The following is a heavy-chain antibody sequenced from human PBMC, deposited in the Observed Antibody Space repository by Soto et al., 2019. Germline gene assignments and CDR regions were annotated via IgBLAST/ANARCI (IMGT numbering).Heavy chain of an antibody. CDR1: GFTFSSYG. D-gene: IGHD2-21*02. CDR2: ISYDGSNK. J-gene: IGHJ4*02. CDR3: AKGSSDCGGDCYLNLFDY. Sequence: GGSLRLSCAASGFTFSSYGMHWVRQAPGKGLEWVAVISYDGSNKYYADSVKGRLTISRDNSKNTLYLQMNSLRAEDTAVYYCAKGSSDCGGDCYLNLFDYWCQGTLVTVSS. V-gene: IGHV3-30*18.